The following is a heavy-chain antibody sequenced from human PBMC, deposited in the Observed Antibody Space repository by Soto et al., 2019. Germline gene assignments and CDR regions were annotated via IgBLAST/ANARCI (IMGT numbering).Heavy chain of an antibody. CDR3: ARDPSSFLGRVYGMDV. CDR1: GYSFTGHY. CDR2: VNLNTGGT. V-gene: IGHV1-2*02. J-gene: IGHJ6*02. Sequence: ASVKVSCKASGYSFTGHYMHWVRRAPGQGLEWMGWVNLNTGGTDYAQEFQGRVTMTTATSIRTVYLEVTRLKFDDTAIYYCARDPSSFLGRVYGMDVWGQGTAVTV.